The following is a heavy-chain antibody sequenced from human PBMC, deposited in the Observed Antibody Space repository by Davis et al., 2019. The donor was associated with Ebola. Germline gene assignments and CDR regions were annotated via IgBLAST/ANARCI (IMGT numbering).Heavy chain of an antibody. CDR2: INQDGSEK. V-gene: IGHV3-7*01. CDR1: GFTLSSYW. CDR3: ARDLAFLEWLLLAYFDY. D-gene: IGHD3-3*02. Sequence: GGSLRLSCAASGFTLSSYWMSWVRQAPGKGLQWVANINQDGSEKTYVDSVKGRFTISRDNAKNSLYLQMNSLRAEDTAVYYCARDLAFLEWLLLAYFDYWGQGTLVTVSS. J-gene: IGHJ4*02.